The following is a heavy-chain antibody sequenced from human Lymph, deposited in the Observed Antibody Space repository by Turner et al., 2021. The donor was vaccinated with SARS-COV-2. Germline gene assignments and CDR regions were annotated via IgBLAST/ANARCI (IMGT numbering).Heavy chain of an antibody. Sequence: EVQLVESGGGWVQPGSSLRLSCAASGFTFEEYAMHWVRRAPGKGLEWVSGISWNSGSIGYADSVKGRFTISRDNAKNSLYLQMNSLRAEDTALYYCAKGRRFGMDVWGQGTTVTVSS. J-gene: IGHJ6*02. CDR2: ISWNSGSI. CDR3: AKGRRFGMDV. CDR1: GFTFEEYA. V-gene: IGHV3-9*01.